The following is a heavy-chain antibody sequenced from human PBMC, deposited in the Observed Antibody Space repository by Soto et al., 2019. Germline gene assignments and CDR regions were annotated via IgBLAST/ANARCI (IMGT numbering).Heavy chain of an antibody. CDR3: AKKSGVGATWYFDY. V-gene: IGHV3-23*01. CDR2: LPEIGTNT. CDR1: GFTFSNYG. J-gene: IGHJ4*02. D-gene: IGHD1-26*01. Sequence: GSLRLSCAASGFTFSNYGMSWVLQAPGKGLEWVSALPEIGTNTYYADSVKGRFTISRDNSKNTLFLQINNLRAGDTAVYYCAKKSGVGATWYFDYWGQGTLVTVSS.